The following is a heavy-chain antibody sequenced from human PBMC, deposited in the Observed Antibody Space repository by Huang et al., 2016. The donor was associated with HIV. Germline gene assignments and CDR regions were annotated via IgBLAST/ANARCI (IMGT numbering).Heavy chain of an antibody. CDR3: VTKTSAMDV. V-gene: IGHV3-7*01. Sequence: LVESGGGLVQPGGSLRLSCGGSTVTFTAYWLTWVRQPPGEGLEWVDSIRQDGSEKFYLDSGKGRFNISRDNGKRLLFQDMTRLRVDDTATYFCVTKTSAMDVWGQGTTVIVSS. CDR2: IRQDGSEK. CDR1: TVTFTAYW. D-gene: IGHD2-8*01. J-gene: IGHJ6*01.